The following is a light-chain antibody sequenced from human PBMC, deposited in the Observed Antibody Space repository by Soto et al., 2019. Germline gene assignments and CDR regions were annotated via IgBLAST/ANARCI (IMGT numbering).Light chain of an antibody. CDR2: EVS. J-gene: IGLJ2*01. CDR1: SSDVGSYNR. Sequence: QSALTQPPSVSGSPGQSVTISCTGTSSDVGSYNRVSWYQQPPGTAPKLMIHEVSNRPSGVPDRFSGSKSGNTASLTISGLQAADEAVYYCSSYTSSSTVVFGGGTKLTVL. CDR3: SSYTSSSTVV. V-gene: IGLV2-18*02.